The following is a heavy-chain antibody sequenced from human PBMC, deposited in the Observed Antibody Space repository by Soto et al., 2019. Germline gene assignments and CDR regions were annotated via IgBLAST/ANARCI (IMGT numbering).Heavy chain of an antibody. Sequence: QLQLQEPGPGLVKPSETLSLTCTVYRGSISSGTNYWAWNRQPPGKGLEWIANIYYSGSTFYNPSLKSRVTISLDTSKNQFSLKMRSVTAADTAVYYCARHEAGWYFDSWGQGTLVTVSS. V-gene: IGHV4-39*01. CDR3: ARHEAGWYFDS. J-gene: IGHJ4*02. CDR1: RGSISSGTNY. CDR2: IYYSGST. D-gene: IGHD6-25*01.